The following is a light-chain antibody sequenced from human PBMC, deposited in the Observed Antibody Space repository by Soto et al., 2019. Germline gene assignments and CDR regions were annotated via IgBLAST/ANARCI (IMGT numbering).Light chain of an antibody. J-gene: IGKJ5*01. CDR2: DAS. V-gene: IGKV1-13*02. CDR1: QGVSLS. CDR3: QQFEIYPIT. Sequence: ARELTQAASSLSKSEGDRVTITCRASQGVSLSIAWYQQTPGRAPKLLIYDASALASGVPSRFSASGSGTDFVLTISSLQPADFATYFCQQFEIYPITFGQGTRLDIK.